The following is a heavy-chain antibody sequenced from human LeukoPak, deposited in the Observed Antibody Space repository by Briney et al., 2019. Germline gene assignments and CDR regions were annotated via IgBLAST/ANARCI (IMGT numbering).Heavy chain of an antibody. Sequence: ASVKVSCKASGYTFTTYAINWVRQAPGQGLEWMGWINTNTGNPTYAQGFTGRFVFPLDTSVSTAYLQISSLKAEDTAVYYCARGIAKHFDYWGQGTLVTVSS. CDR2: INTNTGNP. CDR3: ARGIAKHFDY. J-gene: IGHJ4*02. V-gene: IGHV7-4-1*02. CDR1: GYTFTTYA.